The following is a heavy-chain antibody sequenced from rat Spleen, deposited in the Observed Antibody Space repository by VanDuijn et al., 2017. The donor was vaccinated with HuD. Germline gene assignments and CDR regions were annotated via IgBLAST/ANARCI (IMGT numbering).Heavy chain of an antibody. CDR3: AKGYWYFNF. J-gene: IGHJ1*01. Sequence: EVQLVESGGGLVQPGRSMKLSCAASGFTFSNYYMAWVRQPPTKGLEWVASITKRGDKSYYGDSVKDRFTISRDNAKSTLYLQMDSLRSEDTATYSCAKGYWYFNFWGPGTMVTVSS. V-gene: IGHV5-25*01. CDR2: ITKRGDKS. CDR1: GFTFSNYY.